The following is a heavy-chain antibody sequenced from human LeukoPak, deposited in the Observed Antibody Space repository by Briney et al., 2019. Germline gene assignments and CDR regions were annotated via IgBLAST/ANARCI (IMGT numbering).Heavy chain of an antibody. J-gene: IGHJ5*02. CDR3: ARGGYSYGYSWFDP. Sequence: GGSLRLSCAASGFTVSSNYMSWVRQAPGKGLEWVSVIYSGGSTYYADSVKGRFTISRDNSKNTLYLQMNCLRAEDTAVYYCARGGYSYGYSWFDPWGQGTLVTVSS. V-gene: IGHV3-66*02. D-gene: IGHD5-18*01. CDR2: IYSGGST. CDR1: GFTVSSNY.